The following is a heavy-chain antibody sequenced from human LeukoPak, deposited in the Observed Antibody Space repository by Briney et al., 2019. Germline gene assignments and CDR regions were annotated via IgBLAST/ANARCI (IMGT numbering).Heavy chain of an antibody. CDR2: ISGSGGST. CDR1: GFTFSSYA. J-gene: IGHJ6*02. V-gene: IGHV3-23*01. Sequence: GGSLRLSCAASGFTFSSYATSWVRQAPGKGLEWVSAISGSGGSTYYADSVKGRFTISRDNSKNTLYLQMNSLRAEDTAVYYCAKARWPNAYYGMDVWGQGTTVTVSS. CDR3: AKARWPNAYYGMDV. D-gene: IGHD4-23*01.